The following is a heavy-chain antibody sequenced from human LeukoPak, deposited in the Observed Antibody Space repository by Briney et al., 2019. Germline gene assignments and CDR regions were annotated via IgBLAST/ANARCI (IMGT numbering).Heavy chain of an antibody. J-gene: IGHJ4*02. CDR1: GFTFSSYS. CDR3: AGGATIPY. Sequence: GGSLRLSCAASGFTFSSYSMNWVRQAPGKGLEWVSYISSSSSTIYCADSVKGRFTISRDNAKNSLYLRMNSLRAEDTAVYYCAGGATIPYWGQGTLVTVSS. CDR2: ISSSSSTI. D-gene: IGHD5-12*01. V-gene: IGHV3-48*01.